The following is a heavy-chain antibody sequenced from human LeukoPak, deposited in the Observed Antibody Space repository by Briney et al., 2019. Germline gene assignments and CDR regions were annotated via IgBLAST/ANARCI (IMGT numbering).Heavy chain of an antibody. Sequence: GGSLRLSCAASGFTFSSYSMNWVRQAPGKGLEWVSGISWNSGSIGYADSVKGRFTISRDNAKNSLYLQMNSLRAEDTALYYCAKDMGGAGKRRAFDIWGQGTMVTVSS. CDR1: GFTFSSYS. V-gene: IGHV3-9*01. D-gene: IGHD3-16*01. J-gene: IGHJ3*02. CDR3: AKDMGGAGKRRAFDI. CDR2: ISWNSGSI.